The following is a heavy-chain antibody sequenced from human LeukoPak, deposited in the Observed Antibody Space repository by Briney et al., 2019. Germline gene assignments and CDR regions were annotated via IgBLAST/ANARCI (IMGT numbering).Heavy chain of an antibody. CDR3: AREPSDIALDV. Sequence: PGGSLRLSCAASGFTVSSSYMNWVRQAPGKGLEWVSVIYSGGNTDYADSVKGRFTISRDNSRNTLYLQMNTLGAEDTAVYYCAREPSDIALDVWGQGTTVTVSS. CDR2: IYSGGNT. CDR1: GFTVSSSY. V-gene: IGHV3-53*01. J-gene: IGHJ6*02. D-gene: IGHD2-15*01.